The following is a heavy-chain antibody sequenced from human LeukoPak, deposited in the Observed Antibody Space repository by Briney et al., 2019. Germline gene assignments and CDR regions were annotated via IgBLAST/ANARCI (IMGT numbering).Heavy chain of an antibody. Sequence: GGSLRLSCAASGFTFSSYALTWVRQAPGKGLEWVSTISGSVGSTYYADSVKGRFTISRDNSKNTLYLQMNSLRAEDTDVYYCARGPGDTAMTRRYFDYWGQGTLVTVSS. CDR2: ISGSVGST. CDR3: ARGPGDTAMTRRYFDY. D-gene: IGHD5-18*01. V-gene: IGHV3-23*01. J-gene: IGHJ4*02. CDR1: GFTFSSYA.